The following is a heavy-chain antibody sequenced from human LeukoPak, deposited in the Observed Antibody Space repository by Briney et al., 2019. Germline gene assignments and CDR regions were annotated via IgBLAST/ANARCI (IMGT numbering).Heavy chain of an antibody. V-gene: IGHV1-69*06. CDR2: IIPIFGTA. Sequence: SEKVSCKASGGTFSSYAISWVRQAPGQGLEWMGGIIPIFGTANYAQKFQGRVTITADKSTSTAYMELSSLRSEDTAVYYCARGDYGDYGRAFDIWGQGTMVTVSS. D-gene: IGHD4-17*01. CDR3: ARGDYGDYGRAFDI. CDR1: GGTFSSYA. J-gene: IGHJ3*02.